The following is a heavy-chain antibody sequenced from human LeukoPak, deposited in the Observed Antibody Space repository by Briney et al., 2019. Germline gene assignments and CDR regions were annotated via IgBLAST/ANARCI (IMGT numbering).Heavy chain of an antibody. CDR3: ASRGIAVAGTTYGMDV. J-gene: IGHJ6*02. Sequence: ASVKVSCKASGYTFTSYDINWVRQATGQGLEWMGWMNPNSGNTGYAQKFQGRVTMTRNTSISTAYMELSSLRSEDTAVYYCASRGIAVAGTTYGMDVWGQGTTVTVSS. V-gene: IGHV1-8*01. D-gene: IGHD6-19*01. CDR1: GYTFTSYD. CDR2: MNPNSGNT.